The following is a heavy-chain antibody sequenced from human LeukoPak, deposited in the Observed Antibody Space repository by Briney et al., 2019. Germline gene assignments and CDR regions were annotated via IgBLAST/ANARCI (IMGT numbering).Heavy chain of an antibody. J-gene: IGHJ3*02. CDR3: ARDRYLRHDAFDI. CDR1: GESFSGYY. CDR2: ISSSSSYI. V-gene: IGHV3-21*01. Sequence: ETLSLTCAVYGESFSGYYWSWLRQPPGKGLEWVSSISSSSSYIYYADSVKGRFTISRDNAKNSLYLQMNSLRAEDTAVYYCARDRYLRHDAFDIWGQGTMVTVSS. D-gene: IGHD3-9*01.